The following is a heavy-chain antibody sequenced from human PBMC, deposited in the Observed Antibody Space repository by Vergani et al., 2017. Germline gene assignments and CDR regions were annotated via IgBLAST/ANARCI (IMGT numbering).Heavy chain of an antibody. CDR3: ARRPYDSSGYYYEGFDY. CDR2: IYYSGST. V-gene: IGHV4-39*01. Sequence: QLQLQESGPGLVKPSETLSLTCTVSGGSISSSSYYWGWIRQPPGKGLEWIGSIYYSGSTYSNPYLKSRVTISVDTSKNQFSLKLSSVTAADTAVYYCARRPYDSSGYYYEGFDYWGQGTLVTVSS. CDR1: GGSISSSSYY. J-gene: IGHJ4*02. D-gene: IGHD3-22*01.